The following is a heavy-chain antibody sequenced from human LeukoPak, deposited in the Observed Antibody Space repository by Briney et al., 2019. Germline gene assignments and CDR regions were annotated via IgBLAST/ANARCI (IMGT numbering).Heavy chain of an antibody. D-gene: IGHD5-12*01. CDR2: INPGDSDT. J-gene: IGHJ4*02. Sequence: GESLKISCKGSGYSFTNYWIGWVPQMPGKGLEWMGIINPGDSDTRYSPSFQGQVTTSADKSITTAYLQWSSLQASDTAMYYCARLYSGSDWWGQGTLVTVSS. V-gene: IGHV5-51*01. CDR3: ARLYSGSDW. CDR1: GYSFTNYW.